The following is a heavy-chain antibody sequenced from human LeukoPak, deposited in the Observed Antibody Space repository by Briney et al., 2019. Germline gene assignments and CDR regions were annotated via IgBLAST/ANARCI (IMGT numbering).Heavy chain of an antibody. CDR3: ARHQGGYTYGYSYFDY. CDR2: IYYSGTT. CDR1: GGSINNGDYY. J-gene: IGHJ4*02. V-gene: IGHV4-30-4*01. Sequence: PSETLSLTCTVSGGSINNGDYYWGWIRQSPGKGLEWIGYIYYSGTTYYNPSLKSRVAISIDTSKNQFSLKLSSVTAADTAVYYCARHQGGYTYGYSYFDYWGQGTLVTVSS. D-gene: IGHD5-18*01.